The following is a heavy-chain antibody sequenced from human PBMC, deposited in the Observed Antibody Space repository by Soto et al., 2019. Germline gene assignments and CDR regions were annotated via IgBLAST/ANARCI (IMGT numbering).Heavy chain of an antibody. D-gene: IGHD6-25*01. Sequence: SLRLSCSASLFSFSGYAMSWVLHSPGKVLELVSSISGSGSSPFYADSVRGRFTISRDNSKDTVYLQMNSLRAEDTAVYYCAKGSRGYTNYYFDYWGQGALVTVSS. CDR1: LFSFSGYA. V-gene: IGHV3-23*01. J-gene: IGHJ4*02. CDR3: AKGSRGYTNYYFDY. CDR2: ISGSGSSP.